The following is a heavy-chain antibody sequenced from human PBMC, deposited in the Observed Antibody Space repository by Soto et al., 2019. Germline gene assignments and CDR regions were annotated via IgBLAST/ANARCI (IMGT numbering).Heavy chain of an antibody. V-gene: IGHV1-69*13. Sequence: ASVKVSCKASGGTFSSYAISWVRQAPGQGLEWMGGIIPIFGTANYAQKFQGRVTITADESTSTAYMELSSLRSEDTAVYYCAGRGYSYEVGGYWGQGTLVTVSS. J-gene: IGHJ4*02. CDR2: IIPIFGTA. D-gene: IGHD5-18*01. CDR3: AGRGYSYEVGGY. CDR1: GGTFSSYA.